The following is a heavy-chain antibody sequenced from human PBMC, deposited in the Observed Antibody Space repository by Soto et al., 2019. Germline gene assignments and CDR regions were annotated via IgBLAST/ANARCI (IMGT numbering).Heavy chain of an antibody. CDR2: VSHSGTA. Sequence: SETLSLTGAVSGGSIDSGAYSLSWIRQPPGKGLEWIGYVSHSGTAYSIPSLNGRLSLSVDSSQTQFSLKLTSVTAADSAVYYCARIHWTQSSLDYWGRGILVTVSS. J-gene: IGHJ4*02. V-gene: IGHV4-30-2*01. CDR3: ARIHWTQSSLDY. D-gene: IGHD6-19*01. CDR1: GGSIDSGAYS.